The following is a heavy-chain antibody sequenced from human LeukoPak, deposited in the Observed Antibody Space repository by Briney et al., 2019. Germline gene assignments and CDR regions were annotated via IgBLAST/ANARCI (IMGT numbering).Heavy chain of an antibody. CDR1: GYTFTGYY. V-gene: IGHV1-2*02. Sequence: GASVKVSCKASGYTFTGYYMHWVRQAPGQGLEWMGWINPNSGGTNYAQKFQGRVTMTRDTSISTGYMELSRLRSDDTAVYYCAREYSSSWGVYYYYGMDVWGQGTTVTVSS. CDR3: AREYSSSWGVYYYYGMDV. J-gene: IGHJ6*02. CDR2: INPNSGGT. D-gene: IGHD6-13*01.